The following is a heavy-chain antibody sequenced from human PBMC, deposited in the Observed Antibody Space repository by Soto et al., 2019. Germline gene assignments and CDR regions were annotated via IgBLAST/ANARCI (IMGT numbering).Heavy chain of an antibody. D-gene: IGHD2-8*02. Sequence: QAQLVQSGSEVKRPGASVKVSCKSFDNTFTYYGINWVRQTPGQGLEWLGWISAYNAKTRDAPKLQDRVTMTADTSTTTAFLDVRSLTSDDSGTYFCAATGGHYFGLDVWGQGTTVTVSS. CDR1: DNTFTYYG. CDR2: ISAYNAKT. CDR3: AATGGHYFGLDV. J-gene: IGHJ6*02. V-gene: IGHV1-18*04.